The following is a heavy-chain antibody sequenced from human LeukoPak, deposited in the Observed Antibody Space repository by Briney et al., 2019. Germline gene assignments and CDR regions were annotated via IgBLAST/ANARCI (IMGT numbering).Heavy chain of an antibody. V-gene: IGHV3-7*01. D-gene: IGHD5-12*01. J-gene: IGHJ4*02. CDR3: ARVGGYSGYDLGDY. Sequence: GGSLRLSCAASGFIFNTYAMTWVRQAPGKGLEWVANIKQDGSEKYYVDSVKGRFTISRDNAKNSLYLQMNSLRAEDTAVYYCARVGGYSGYDLGDYWGQGTLVTVSS. CDR2: IKQDGSEK. CDR1: GFIFNTYA.